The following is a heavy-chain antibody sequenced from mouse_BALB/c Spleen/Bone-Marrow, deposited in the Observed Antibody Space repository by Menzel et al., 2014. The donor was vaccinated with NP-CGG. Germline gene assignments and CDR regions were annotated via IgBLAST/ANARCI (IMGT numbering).Heavy chain of an antibody. CDR2: ISSGSSTI. Sequence: EVQLVESGGGLVQPGGSRKPSCAASGFTFSSFGMHWVRQAPEKGLEWVAYISSGSSTIYYADTVKGRFTISRDNPKNTLFLQMTSLRSEDTAMYYCARWRYGYAMDYWGQGTSVTVSS. V-gene: IGHV5-17*02. J-gene: IGHJ4*01. CDR3: ARWRYGYAMDY. D-gene: IGHD2-14*01. CDR1: GFTFSSFG.